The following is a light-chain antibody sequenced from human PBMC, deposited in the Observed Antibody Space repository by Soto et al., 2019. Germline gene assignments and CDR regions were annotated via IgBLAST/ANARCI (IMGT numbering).Light chain of an antibody. CDR1: QSVSSN. Sequence: EIVMTQSPATLSASPGERATLSCRASQSVSSNLAWYQQKPGQAPRLLIYGVSTRATGIPARFSGSGSGTEFTLTISSLQSEDFAVYYCQQYNNWYTFGQGTKLEIK. CDR2: GVS. CDR3: QQYNNWYT. J-gene: IGKJ2*01. V-gene: IGKV3-15*01.